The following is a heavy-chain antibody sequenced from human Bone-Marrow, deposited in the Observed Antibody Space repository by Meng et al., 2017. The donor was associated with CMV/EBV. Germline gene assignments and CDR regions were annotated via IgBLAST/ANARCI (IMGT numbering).Heavy chain of an antibody. CDR1: GFTFSSYE. V-gene: IGHV3-74*01. D-gene: IGHD6-19*01. J-gene: IGHJ4*02. Sequence: GESLKISCAASGFTFSSYEMNWVRQAPGKGLVWVSRISGDGSSISYVDSVKGRFTISRDNAKNTVYMQMNSLRAEDTAVYYCRGSGWDDYWGQGTLVTVSS. CDR2: ISGDGSSI. CDR3: RGSGWDDY.